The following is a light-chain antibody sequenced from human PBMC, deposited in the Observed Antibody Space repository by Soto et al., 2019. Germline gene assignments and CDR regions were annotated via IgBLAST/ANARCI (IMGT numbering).Light chain of an antibody. V-gene: IGKV3-15*01. CDR1: QSVSSN. Sequence: EIVMTQSPATLSVSPGERATLSCRASQSVSSNLAWYQQKPGQAPRLLSYGASTRATGIPARVSGSGSGTEFTLTISSLQSEDFAVYYCQQYNNWPPPLTFGGGTKVEIK. CDR3: QQYNNWPPPLT. J-gene: IGKJ4*01. CDR2: GAS.